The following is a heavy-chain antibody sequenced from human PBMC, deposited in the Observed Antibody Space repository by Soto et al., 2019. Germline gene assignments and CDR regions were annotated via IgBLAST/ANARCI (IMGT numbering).Heavy chain of an antibody. D-gene: IGHD3-9*01. Sequence: QVQLQESGPGLVKPSGTLSLTCAVSSGSISSSNWWSWVRQPPGKGLEWIGEIYHSGSTNYNPSLKSRVTISVDKSKNQFSLKLSSVTAADTAVYYCARDTAGHFDWLAFDIWGQGTMVTVSS. J-gene: IGHJ3*02. CDR2: IYHSGST. CDR1: SGSISSSNW. CDR3: ARDTAGHFDWLAFDI. V-gene: IGHV4-4*02.